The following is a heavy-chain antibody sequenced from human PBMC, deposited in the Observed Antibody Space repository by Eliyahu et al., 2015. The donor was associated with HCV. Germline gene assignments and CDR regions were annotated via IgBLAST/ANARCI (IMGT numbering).Heavy chain of an antibody. J-gene: IGHJ4*02. CDR3: ARGGSGSYLYFDY. CDR1: GFSFSDYN. D-gene: IGHD3-10*01. V-gene: IGHV3-11*01. CDR2: ISNSGSTI. Sequence: QVQLVESGGGSVKPGVSLRLSCAAXGFSFSDYNLTWIRQGPGRGVGWVSYISNSGSTIDYADSVKGRFTISRDNAKNSQFLLMDSLRAEDTAVYYCARGGSGSYLYFDYWGQGTVVTVSS.